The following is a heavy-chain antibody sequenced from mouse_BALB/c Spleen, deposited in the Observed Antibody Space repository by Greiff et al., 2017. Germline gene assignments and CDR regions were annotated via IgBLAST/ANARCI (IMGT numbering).Heavy chain of an antibody. J-gene: IGHJ3*01. Sequence: EVKVVESGGGLVKPGGSLKLSCAASGFTFSSYAMSWVRQTPEKRLEWVASISSGGSTYYPDSVKGRFTISRDNARNILYLQMSSLRSEGTAMYYCARAHITEFADWGQGTLVTVSA. CDR3: ARAHITEFAD. D-gene: IGHD1-2*01. CDR2: ISSGGST. V-gene: IGHV5-6-5*01. CDR1: GFTFSSYA.